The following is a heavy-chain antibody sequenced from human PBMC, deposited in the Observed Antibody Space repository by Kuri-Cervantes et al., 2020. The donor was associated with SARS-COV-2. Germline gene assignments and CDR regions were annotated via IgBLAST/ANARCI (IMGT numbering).Heavy chain of an antibody. CDR2: IYYSGST. V-gene: IGHV4-39*01. CDR1: GGSISCSTYY. D-gene: IGHD3-10*01. Sequence: SETLSLTCTVSGGSISCSTYYWGWIRQPPGKGLEWIGSIYYSGSTYYNPSLKSRVTISVDTSKNQFSLKLSSVTAADTAVYYCARGLLLSTIDAFDIWGQGTMVTVSS. CDR3: ARGLLLSTIDAFDI. J-gene: IGHJ3*02.